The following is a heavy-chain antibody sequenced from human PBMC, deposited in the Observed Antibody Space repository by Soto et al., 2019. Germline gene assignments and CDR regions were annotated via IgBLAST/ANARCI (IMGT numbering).Heavy chain of an antibody. D-gene: IGHD3-22*01. CDR3: AKSTPPYYYDSSGSYYFDY. CDR1: GFTFSSYG. V-gene: IGHV3-30*18. Sequence: QVPLVESGGGVVQPGRSLRLSCAASGFTFSSYGMHWVRQAPGKGLEWVAVISYDGSNKYYADSVKGRFTISRDNSKNTLYLQMNSLRAEDTAVYYCAKSTPPYYYDSSGSYYFDYWGQGTLVTVSS. J-gene: IGHJ4*02. CDR2: ISYDGSNK.